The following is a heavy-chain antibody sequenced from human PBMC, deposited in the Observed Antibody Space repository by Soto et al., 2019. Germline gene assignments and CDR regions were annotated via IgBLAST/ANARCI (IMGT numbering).Heavy chain of an antibody. CDR1: GYTFTGYY. V-gene: IGHV1-2*04. CDR2: INPNSGGT. J-gene: IGHJ5*02. Sequence: ASVKVSCKASGYTFTGYYMHWVRQAPGQGLEWMGWINPNSGGTNYAQKFQGWVTMTRDTSISTAYMELSRLRSDDTAVYYCARALYGDSVIYTNWFDPWGQVTLVTVSS. CDR3: ARALYGDSVIYTNWFDP. D-gene: IGHD4-17*01.